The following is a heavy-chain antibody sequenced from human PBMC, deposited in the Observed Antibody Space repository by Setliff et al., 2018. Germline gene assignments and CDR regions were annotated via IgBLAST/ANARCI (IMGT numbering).Heavy chain of an antibody. CDR2: IIPMFRTG. CDR1: GGGFNNYP. D-gene: IGHD6-19*01. J-gene: IGHJ6*02. CDR3: ARGKMDVVAVAGKYCVMDV. V-gene: IGHV1-69*13. Sequence: SVKVSCKASGGGFNNYPICWVRQAPGHGLEWMGGIIPMFRTGKYAQRFQGRVTITADESTTTAYMELSSLRVEDTAIYYCARGKMDVVAVAGKYCVMDVWGQGTTVTVS.